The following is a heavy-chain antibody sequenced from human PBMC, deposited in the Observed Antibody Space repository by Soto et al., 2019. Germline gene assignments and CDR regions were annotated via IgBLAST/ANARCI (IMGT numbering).Heavy chain of an antibody. V-gene: IGHV4-31*03. CDR1: GGSISSGGYY. CDR3: AREAAGILNWFDP. Sequence: QVQLQESGPGLVKPSQTLSLTCTVSGGSISSGGYYWSWIRQHPGKGLEWIGYIYHSGSTYYNPTPQSRVTSSVDTSKNQCALKVSSVTAADTAVYYCAREAAGILNWFDPWGQGTLVTVSS. J-gene: IGHJ5*02. CDR2: IYHSGST. D-gene: IGHD6-25*01.